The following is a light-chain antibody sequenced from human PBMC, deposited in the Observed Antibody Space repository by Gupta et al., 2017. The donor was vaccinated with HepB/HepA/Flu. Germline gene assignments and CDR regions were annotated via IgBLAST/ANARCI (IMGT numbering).Light chain of an antibody. CDR1: TSNIGNDS. J-gene: IGLJ2*01. V-gene: IGLV1-51*01. Sequence: QSVLTQPPSVSAAPGQKVTIFCSGSTSNIGNDSVYWYQQFPGTAPRLLIYDSNQRPSGIPDRFSASKSGTSATLGITGLQTGDEADYYGGTWDSSLSVEVFGGGTKLTVL. CDR3: GTWDSSLSVEV. CDR2: DSN.